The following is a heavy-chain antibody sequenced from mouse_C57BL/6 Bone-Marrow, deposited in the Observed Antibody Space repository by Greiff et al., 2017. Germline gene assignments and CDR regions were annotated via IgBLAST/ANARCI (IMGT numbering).Heavy chain of an antibody. CDR3: TLYYGSSYYYAMDY. V-gene: IGHV1-15*01. CDR1: GYTFTDYE. CDR2: IDPETGGT. D-gene: IGHD1-1*01. Sequence: QVQLQQSGAELVRPGASVTLSCKASGYTFTDYEMHWVKQTPVHGLEWIGAIDPETGGTAYNQKFKGKAILTADKSSSTAYMELRSLTSEDSTVYYCTLYYGSSYYYAMDYWGQGTSVTVSS. J-gene: IGHJ4*01.